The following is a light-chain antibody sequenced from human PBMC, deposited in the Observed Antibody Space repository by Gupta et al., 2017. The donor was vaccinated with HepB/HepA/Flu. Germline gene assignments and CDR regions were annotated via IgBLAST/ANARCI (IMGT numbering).Light chain of an antibody. CDR3: QSADSSGTFYV. Sequence: SPELTQPSSVSVSPGQTARITCSGDVLPNQYAYWYQQKPGQAPVLIVYKDTERPPGTPERFSGSSSGATVTLTISGDQAEDEADYYCQSADSSGTFYVFGTGTKVSIL. CDR2: KDT. J-gene: IGLJ1*01. CDR1: VLPNQY. V-gene: IGLV3-25*03.